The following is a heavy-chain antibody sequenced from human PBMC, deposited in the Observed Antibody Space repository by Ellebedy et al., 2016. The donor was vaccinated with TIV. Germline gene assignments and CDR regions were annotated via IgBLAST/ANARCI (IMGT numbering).Heavy chain of an antibody. V-gene: IGHV4-39*01. J-gene: IGHJ6*02. D-gene: IGHD1-26*01. CDR2: ILYSGST. Sequence: MPGGSLRLSCTVSGGSIRTSGHYWGWIRQPPGKGLEWIGSILYSGSTYYSPSLQSRVTISVDTSTNQFSLKMSSVTAADTAVYYCARLEPAYYYAMDVWGQGTTVTVSS. CDR3: ARLEPAYYYAMDV. CDR1: GGSIRTSGHY.